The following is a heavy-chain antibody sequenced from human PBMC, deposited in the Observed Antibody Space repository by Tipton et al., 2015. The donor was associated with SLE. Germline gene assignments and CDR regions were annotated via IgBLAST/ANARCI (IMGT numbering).Heavy chain of an antibody. J-gene: IGHJ4*02. D-gene: IGHD6-19*01. CDR1: GGSISSNNW. V-gene: IGHV4-4*02. CDR2: IHHSGNT. CDR3: TRQGYSSGWDFDY. Sequence: GLVKPSGTLSLTCAVSGGSISSNNWWSWVRQTPGKGLEWIGEIHHSGNTNYNPSLESRVTISVDKSKNQFSLKLNSLTAADTAVYYCTRQGYSSGWDFDYWGQGTLVTVSS.